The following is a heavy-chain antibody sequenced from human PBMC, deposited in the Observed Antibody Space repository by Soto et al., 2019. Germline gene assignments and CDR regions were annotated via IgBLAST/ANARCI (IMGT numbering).Heavy chain of an antibody. V-gene: IGHV3-7*05. CDR3: ARDVSPGSSSLYLDAFDI. Sequence: EVQLVESGGDLVQPGGSLRLSCAASGFSFASSWMTWVRQAPGKGLEWVANIKKDGSKINYLDSVRGRFTASRDNAKNSLYLEMNGLTAEDTALYSCARDVSPGSSSLYLDAFDIWGQGTMVTVSS. CDR1: GFSFASSW. J-gene: IGHJ3*02. CDR2: IKKDGSKI. D-gene: IGHD6-13*01.